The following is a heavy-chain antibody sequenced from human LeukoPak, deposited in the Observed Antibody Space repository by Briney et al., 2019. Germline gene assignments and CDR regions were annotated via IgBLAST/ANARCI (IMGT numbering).Heavy chain of an antibody. Sequence: GSLRLSCAASGFTFDDYAMHWVRQAPGKGLEWVSLISWDGGSTYYADSVKGRFTISRDNSKNSLYLQMNSLRAEDTALYYCAKDSPRFGGFDYWGQGTLVTVSS. D-gene: IGHD3-10*01. CDR3: AKDSPRFGGFDY. V-gene: IGHV3-43D*03. J-gene: IGHJ4*02. CDR2: ISWDGGST. CDR1: GFTFDDYA.